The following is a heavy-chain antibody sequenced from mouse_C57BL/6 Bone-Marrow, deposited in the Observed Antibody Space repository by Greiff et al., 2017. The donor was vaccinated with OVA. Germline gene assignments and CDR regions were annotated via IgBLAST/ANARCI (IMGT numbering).Heavy chain of an antibody. D-gene: IGHD3-1*01. CDR3: ARSGISWAWFAY. CDR1: GYTFTSYW. CDR2: INPSNGGT. Sequence: QVQLQQPGTELVKPGASVKLSCKASGYTFTSYWMHWVKQRPGQGLEWIGNINPSNGGTNYNEKFKSKATLTVDKSSSTAYMQLSSLTSEDSAVYCCARSGISWAWFAYWGRGTLVTVSA. J-gene: IGHJ3*01. V-gene: IGHV1-53*01.